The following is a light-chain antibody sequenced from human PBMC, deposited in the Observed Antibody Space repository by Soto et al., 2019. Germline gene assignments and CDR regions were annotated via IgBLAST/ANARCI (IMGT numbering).Light chain of an antibody. J-gene: IGKJ1*01. Sequence: EVVMTQSPATLSVSPGERATLSCRASQSVGSSVAWYQHKPGQAPRLLIFGASSRATGIPATFSGSGSGTDFTLTIRSLQSEDFAVYYCQQYKNWPPWTFGQGTKVEIK. CDR2: GAS. CDR1: QSVGSS. V-gene: IGKV3-15*01. CDR3: QQYKNWPPWT.